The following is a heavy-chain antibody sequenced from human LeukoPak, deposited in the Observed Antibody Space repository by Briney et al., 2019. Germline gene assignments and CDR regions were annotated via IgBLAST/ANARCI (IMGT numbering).Heavy chain of an antibody. V-gene: IGHV3-53*01. CDR2: LYSGGST. CDR3: ARDIATTPVY. J-gene: IGHJ4*02. Sequence: GSLRLSCAASGFSVSSDYMSWVRQAPGKGLEWVSVLYSGGSTDYAASVKGRFTISRDNAKNTVFLQMNSLRAEDTAVYYCARDIATTPVYWGQGTLVTVSS. CDR1: GFSVSSDY. D-gene: IGHD2-15*01.